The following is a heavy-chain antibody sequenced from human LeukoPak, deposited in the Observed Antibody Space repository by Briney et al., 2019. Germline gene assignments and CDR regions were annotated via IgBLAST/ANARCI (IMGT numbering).Heavy chain of an antibody. V-gene: IGHV4-59*02. CDR1: GGSVSSYY. CDR3: ANSLGGRLGN. CDR2: IYYSGST. Sequence: SETLSLTCTVSGGSVSSYYWTWIRQPPGKGLEWIGYIYYSGSTKYNPSLKSPVAISLDTSKNQFSLKLSSVTAADTAVYYCANSLGGRLGNWGQGTLVTVSS. J-gene: IGHJ4*02. D-gene: IGHD6-19*01.